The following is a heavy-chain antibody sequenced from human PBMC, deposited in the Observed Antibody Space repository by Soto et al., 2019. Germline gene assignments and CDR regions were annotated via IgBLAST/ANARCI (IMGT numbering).Heavy chain of an antibody. V-gene: IGHV5-51*01. CDR3: ARHNTREWLVGYYYYGMDV. CDR2: IYPGDSDT. CDR1: GYSFTSYW. D-gene: IGHD6-19*01. Sequence: GESLKISCKGSGYSFTSYWIGWVRQMPGKGLEWMGIIYPGDSDTRYSPSFQGQVTISADKSISTAYLQWSSLKASDTAMYYCARHNTREWLVGYYYYGMDVWGQGTTVTVSS. J-gene: IGHJ6*02.